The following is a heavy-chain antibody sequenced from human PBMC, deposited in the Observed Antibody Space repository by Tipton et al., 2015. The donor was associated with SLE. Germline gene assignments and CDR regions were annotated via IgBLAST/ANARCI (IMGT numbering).Heavy chain of an antibody. CDR1: GGSISTYY. Sequence: TLSLTCTVSGGSISTYYWNWIRQPPGKGLEWVGYIYYSGITYYNPSLKSRVPMSVDTSKNQFSLRLNSVTAADTALYYCAGGGVATMGGYAFEIWGQGTMVTVSS. CDR2: IYYSGIT. D-gene: IGHD5-12*01. J-gene: IGHJ3*02. V-gene: IGHV4-59*12. CDR3: AGGGVATMGGYAFEI.